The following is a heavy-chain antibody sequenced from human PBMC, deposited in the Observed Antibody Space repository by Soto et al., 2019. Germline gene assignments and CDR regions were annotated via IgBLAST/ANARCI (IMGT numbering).Heavy chain of an antibody. V-gene: IGHV3-15*01. Sequence: PVGSLRLSCAASGFTFSNAWMSWVRQAPGKGLEWVGRIKSKTDGGTTDYAAPVEGRFTISRANPKNTVYLQMDSLKTEDTAVYYCATKRTGITTIGPGYWGQGTLVTVSS. D-gene: IGHD1-20*01. CDR1: GFTFSNAW. J-gene: IGHJ4*02. CDR3: ATKRTGITTIGPGY. CDR2: IKSKTDGGTT.